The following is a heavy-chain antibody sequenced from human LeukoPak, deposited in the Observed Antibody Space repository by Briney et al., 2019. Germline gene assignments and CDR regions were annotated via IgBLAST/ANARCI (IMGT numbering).Heavy chain of an antibody. CDR2: IYYSGST. V-gene: IGHV4-31*03. J-gene: IGHJ1*01. Sequence: PSETLSLTCTVSGGSISSGGYYWTWIRQHPGKGLEWLGYIYYSGSTYYNPSLKSRVTISVDTSKTQFSLRLSSVTAADTAVYYCALGYCGGGSCYAREYFQHWGQGTLVTVSS. CDR1: GGSISSGGYY. D-gene: IGHD2-15*01. CDR3: ALGYCGGGSCYAREYFQH.